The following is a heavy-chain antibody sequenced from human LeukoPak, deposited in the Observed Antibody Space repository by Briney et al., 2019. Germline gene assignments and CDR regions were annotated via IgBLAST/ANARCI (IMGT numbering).Heavy chain of an antibody. D-gene: IGHD2-15*01. CDR1: GFSFSSYS. CDR2: ISSSSTYI. CDR3: ARDHDEGYCNGGSCSGWFDP. Sequence: GGSLRLSCAASGFSFSSYSMNWVRQAPGKGLEWVSSISSSSTYIYYADSVKGRFTISRDNAKNSLYLQMNSLRAEDTAVYYCARDHDEGYCNGGSCSGWFDPWGQGTLVTVSS. J-gene: IGHJ5*02. V-gene: IGHV3-21*01.